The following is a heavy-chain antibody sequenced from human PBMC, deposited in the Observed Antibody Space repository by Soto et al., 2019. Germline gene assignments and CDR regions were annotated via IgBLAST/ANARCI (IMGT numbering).Heavy chain of an antibody. Sequence: LRLSCAASGFTFSSYEMNWVRQAPGKGLEWVSYISSSGSTIYYADSVKGRFTISRDNAKNSLYLQMNSLRAEDTAVYYCARDRAARGSAYYYYYYGMDVWGQGTTVTVSS. CDR1: GFTFSSYE. D-gene: IGHD5-18*01. J-gene: IGHJ6*02. CDR3: ARDRAARGSAYYYYYYGMDV. V-gene: IGHV3-48*03. CDR2: ISSSGSTI.